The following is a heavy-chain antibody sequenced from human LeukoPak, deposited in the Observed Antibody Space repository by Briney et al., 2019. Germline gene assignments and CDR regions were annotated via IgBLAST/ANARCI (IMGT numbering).Heavy chain of an antibody. CDR2: IYYSGST. CDR3: ARGSARGFDY. J-gene: IGHJ4*02. V-gene: IGHV4-59*01. Sequence: TSETLSLTCTVSGGSISTYYWSWIRQPPRKGLEWIGYIYYSGSTNYNPSLKSRVTISLDTSKNQFSLKLSSVTAADTAVYYCARGSARGFDYWGQGTLVTVSS. D-gene: IGHD6-25*01. CDR1: GGSISTYY.